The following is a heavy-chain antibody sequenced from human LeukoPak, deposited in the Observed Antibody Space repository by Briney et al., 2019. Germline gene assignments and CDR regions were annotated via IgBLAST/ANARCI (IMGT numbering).Heavy chain of an antibody. CDR1: GYTFTGYY. CDR2: INPNSGGT. J-gene: IGHJ6*03. Sequence: ASVKVSCKASGYTFTGYYMHWVRQAPGQGLEWMGWINPNSGGTNYAQKFQGRVTMTRDTSISTAYMELSRLRSDDTAVYYCARAGVPAAMRYYYYYMDVWGKGTTVTISS. V-gene: IGHV1-2*02. CDR3: ARAGVPAAMRYYYYYMDV. D-gene: IGHD2-2*01.